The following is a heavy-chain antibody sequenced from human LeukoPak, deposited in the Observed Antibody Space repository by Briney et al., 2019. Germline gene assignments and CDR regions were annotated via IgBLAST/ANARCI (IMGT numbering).Heavy chain of an antibody. D-gene: IGHD3-10*01. V-gene: IGHV3-21*01. Sequence: GGSLRLSCAASGFTFSSYSMNWVRQAPGKGLEWVSSISSSSSYIYYADSMKDRFTISRDNARNSLYLQLNSLRVEDTAIYYCARGRHGSGGFDAFHIWGQGTMVTVSS. CDR3: ARGRHGSGGFDAFHI. J-gene: IGHJ3*02. CDR2: ISSSSSYI. CDR1: GFTFSSYS.